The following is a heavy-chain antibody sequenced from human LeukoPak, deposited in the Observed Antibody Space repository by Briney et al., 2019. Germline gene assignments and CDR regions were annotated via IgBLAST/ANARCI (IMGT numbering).Heavy chain of an antibody. D-gene: IGHD6-6*01. CDR1: GFTFSSYW. J-gene: IGHJ5*02. CDR3: ARTGIAARPTVWFDP. V-gene: IGHV3-74*01. Sequence: GGSLRLSCAASGFTFSSYWMHWVRQAPGKGLVWVSHINSDGSSTNYADSVKGRFTISRDNAKNTLYLQMNSLRAEDTAAYYCARTGIAARPTVWFDPWGQGTLVTVSS. CDR2: INSDGSST.